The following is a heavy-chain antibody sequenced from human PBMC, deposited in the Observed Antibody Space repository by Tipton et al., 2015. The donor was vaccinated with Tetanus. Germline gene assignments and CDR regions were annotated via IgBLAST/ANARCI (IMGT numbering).Heavy chain of an antibody. Sequence: LRLSCAVYGASFSDYYWSWIRQAPGKGLEWIGEINHSGNTNYNPSLKSRVTISADTSRNQFSLTLSSVTAADTAVYFCARYKTSLVTPGKYFDSWGQGALVTVSS. CDR2: INHSGNT. CDR3: ARYKTSLVTPGKYFDS. D-gene: IGHD4-23*01. V-gene: IGHV4-34*01. J-gene: IGHJ4*02. CDR1: GASFSDYY.